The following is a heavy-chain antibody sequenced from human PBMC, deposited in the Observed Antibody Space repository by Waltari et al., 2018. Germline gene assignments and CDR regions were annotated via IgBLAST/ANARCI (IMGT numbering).Heavy chain of an antibody. V-gene: IGHV4-4*07. Sequence: QVQLQESGPGLVKPSETLSLTCTVSGVSISSYYWSWIRQPAGKGLEWIGRIYTSGSTNYNPSLKSRVTMSVDTSKNQFSLKLSSVTAADTAVYYCARVGGVAAALWAFDIWGQGTMVTVSS. D-gene: IGHD6-13*01. CDR2: IYTSGST. CDR3: ARVGGVAAALWAFDI. J-gene: IGHJ3*02. CDR1: GVSISSYY.